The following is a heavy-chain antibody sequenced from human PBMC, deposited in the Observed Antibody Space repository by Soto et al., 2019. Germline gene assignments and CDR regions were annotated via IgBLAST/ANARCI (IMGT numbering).Heavy chain of an antibody. CDR2: IYHSGSN. Sequence: QLQLQESGSGLVKHSQTLSLTCAVSGGSISSGGYSWSWIRQPPGKGMEWIGYIYHSGSNYYNPSLKSRAPISVDRSKAQFSLKLSSVSGADTAVYYCAKVPSPWGQGTLVTVS. J-gene: IGHJ5*02. CDR1: GGSISSGGYS. CDR3: AKVPSP. V-gene: IGHV4-30-2*01.